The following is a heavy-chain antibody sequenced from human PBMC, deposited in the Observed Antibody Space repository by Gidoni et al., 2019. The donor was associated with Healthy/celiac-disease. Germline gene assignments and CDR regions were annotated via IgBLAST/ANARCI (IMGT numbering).Heavy chain of an antibody. Sequence: DVQLLESGGCLVQPWGSLRLSCAASEFTFSSYAMSWVSQAPGKGLEWVSAMSGSGGRKYYADSVKGRFTISRDNSKNTLYLQMNSLRAEDTAVYYCAKSTKAYYFDYWGQGTLVTVSS. CDR1: EFTFSSYA. J-gene: IGHJ4*02. CDR3: AKSTKAYYFDY. CDR2: MSGSGGRK. V-gene: IGHV3-23*01. D-gene: IGHD2-21*01.